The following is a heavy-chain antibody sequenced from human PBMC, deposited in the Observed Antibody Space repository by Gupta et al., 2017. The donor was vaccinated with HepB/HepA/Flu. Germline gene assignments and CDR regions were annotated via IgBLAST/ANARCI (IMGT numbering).Heavy chain of an antibody. J-gene: IGHJ4*02. V-gene: IGHV3-66*01. D-gene: IGHD3-10*01. CDR2: IYRGGRK. Sequence: EVQLVESGGGLVQPGGSLRLSWAASGFTVSSNYMSWVRQAPGKGLEWVSVIYRGGRKYYADAGKGRFTISRDNSKNTLYRQMKRVGAEETSVYYFTTEPYDDGSGSSAYGGQGTMVTVFS. CDR3: TTEPYDDGSGSSAY. CDR1: GFTVSSNY.